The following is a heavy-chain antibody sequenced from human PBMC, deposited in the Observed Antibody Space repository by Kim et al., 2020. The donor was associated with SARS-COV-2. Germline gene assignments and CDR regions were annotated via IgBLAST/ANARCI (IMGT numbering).Heavy chain of an antibody. CDR3: VRGPIPSGHSDY. Sequence: THTPSLKSRVNISVDTSKNQFSLKVNFVTAADTAVYYCVRGPIPSGHSDYWGQGILVTVSS. D-gene: IGHD3-22*01. V-gene: IGHV4-34*01. J-gene: IGHJ4*02.